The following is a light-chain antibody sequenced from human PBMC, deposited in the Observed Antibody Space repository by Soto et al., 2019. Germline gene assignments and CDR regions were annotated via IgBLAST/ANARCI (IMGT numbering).Light chain of an antibody. CDR3: QQRSNGIT. V-gene: IGKV3-11*01. CDR1: QSVNSY. Sequence: EIVLTQSPAILSLPPGERATLSCRASQSVNSYLAWYQQKPGQAPRLLIYDASNRVTGIPARFTGSGSGTDFTLTISSLEPEDFAVYYGQQRSNGITFGQGTRLQIK. CDR2: DAS. J-gene: IGKJ5*01.